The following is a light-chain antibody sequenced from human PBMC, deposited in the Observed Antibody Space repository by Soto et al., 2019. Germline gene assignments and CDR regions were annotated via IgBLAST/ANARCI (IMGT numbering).Light chain of an antibody. CDR1: QSVSSY. CDR3: QQYNNWPRGT. CDR2: DAS. J-gene: IGKJ5*01. V-gene: IGKV3-15*01. Sequence: IVLTQSPATLSLSPGERATLSCRASQSVSSYLAWYQQKPGQSPRLLIYDASTRATGIPARFSGSGSGTEFTLTISSLQSEDFAVYYCQQYNNWPRGTFGQGTRLEI.